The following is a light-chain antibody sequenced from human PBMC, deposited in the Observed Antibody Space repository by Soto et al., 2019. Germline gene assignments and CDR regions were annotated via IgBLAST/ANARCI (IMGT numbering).Light chain of an antibody. CDR2: DVS. CDR1: SSDVGGYNY. Sequence: QSALTQPASVSGSPGQSITISCTGTSSDVGGYNYVSWYQQHPGKAPKLMIYDVSNRPSGVSNRFSGSKSGNTASLTISGLQAEDEADYYCSSYTTSSTLVFGRGTKVTV. CDR3: SSYTTSSTLV. J-gene: IGLJ2*01. V-gene: IGLV2-14*01.